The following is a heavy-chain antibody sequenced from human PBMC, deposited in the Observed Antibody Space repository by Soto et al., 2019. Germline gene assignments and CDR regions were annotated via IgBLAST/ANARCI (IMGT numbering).Heavy chain of an antibody. V-gene: IGHV4-59*01. CDR3: ARGAVVAATDAFDI. CDR1: GGSISSYY. Sequence: SETLSLSCTVSGGSISSYYWSWIRQPPGKGLEWIGYIYYSGSTNYNPSLKSRVTISVDTSKNQFSLKLSSVTAADTAVYYCARGAVVAATDAFDIWGQGTMVTVSS. J-gene: IGHJ3*02. CDR2: IYYSGST. D-gene: IGHD2-15*01.